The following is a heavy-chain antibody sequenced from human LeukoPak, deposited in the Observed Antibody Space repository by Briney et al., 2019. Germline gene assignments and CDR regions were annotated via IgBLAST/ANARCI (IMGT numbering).Heavy chain of an antibody. V-gene: IGHV1-2*02. CDR2: INPNSGGT. J-gene: IGHJ4*02. CDR1: GYTFTGYY. D-gene: IGHD1-26*01. Sequence: GASVKVSCKASGYTFTGYYMHWVRQAPGQGLEWMGWINPNSGGTNYAQKFQGRVTMTRDTSISTAYMELSRLRSDDTAVYFCARALVEVPGGDCWGQGTLVTVSS. CDR3: ARALVEVPGGDC.